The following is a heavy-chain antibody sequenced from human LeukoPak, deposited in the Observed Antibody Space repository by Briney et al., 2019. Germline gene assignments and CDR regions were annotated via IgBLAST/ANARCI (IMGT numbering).Heavy chain of an antibody. Sequence: QSGGSLRLSCAASGFTVSSNYMSWVRQAPGKGLEWVSVIYSGGSTYYADSVKGRFTISRDNSKNTLYLQMNSLRAEDTAVYYCAGGGELRYFDWLFDYWGQGTLVTVSS. CDR2: IYSGGST. CDR1: GFTVSSNY. J-gene: IGHJ4*02. CDR3: AGGGELRYFDWLFDY. D-gene: IGHD3-9*01. V-gene: IGHV3-53*01.